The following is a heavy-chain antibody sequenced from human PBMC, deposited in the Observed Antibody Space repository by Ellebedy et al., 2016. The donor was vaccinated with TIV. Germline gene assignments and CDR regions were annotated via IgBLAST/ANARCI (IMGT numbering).Heavy chain of an antibody. J-gene: IGHJ4*02. CDR2: TDPSDSYT. D-gene: IGHD6-19*01. CDR3: AKSGYSSGHDDF. CDR1: GYTFTSYW. Sequence: GESLKISXKGSGYTFTSYWISWVRQMPGKGLEWMGRTDPSDSYTNYSPSFQGHVTISADKSISTAYLQWSSLKASDTAMYYCAKSGYSSGHDDFWGQGTLVTVSS. V-gene: IGHV5-10-1*01.